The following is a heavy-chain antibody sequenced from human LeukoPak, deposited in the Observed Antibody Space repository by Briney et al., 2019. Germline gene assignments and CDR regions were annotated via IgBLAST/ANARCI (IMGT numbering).Heavy chain of an antibody. Sequence: SETLSLTCTVSGGSISSYYWSWIRQPPGKGLEWIGYIYYSGSTNYNPSLKSRVTISVDTSKNQFSLKLSSVTAADTAVYYCARGYYYDSSGYPLRGQGTLVTVSS. CDR2: IYYSGST. CDR3: ARGYYYDSSGYPL. J-gene: IGHJ4*02. V-gene: IGHV4-59*01. CDR1: GGSISSYY. D-gene: IGHD3-22*01.